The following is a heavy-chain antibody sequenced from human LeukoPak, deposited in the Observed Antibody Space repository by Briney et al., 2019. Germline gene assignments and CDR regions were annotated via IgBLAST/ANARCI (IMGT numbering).Heavy chain of an antibody. Sequence: GEPLKFSCKSSGYIFTNYLSGWVRQMPGKGLGWMGIIYPRDSDTRYSPSFQGQVTVSADKSISTAYLQWNTLEASDTAMYYCARRQYSGYDFDFWGQGTLVTVSS. D-gene: IGHD5-12*01. CDR3: ARRQYSGYDFDF. J-gene: IGHJ4*02. CDR2: IYPRDSDT. CDR1: GYIFTNYL. V-gene: IGHV5-51*01.